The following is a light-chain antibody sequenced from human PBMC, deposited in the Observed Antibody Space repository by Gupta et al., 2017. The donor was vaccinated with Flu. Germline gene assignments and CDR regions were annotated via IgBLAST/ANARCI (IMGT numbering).Light chain of an antibody. J-gene: IGKJ2*01. CDR2: LGS. Sequence: GYTYLDWFLQKPGQSPQLLIFLGSNRASGVPDRFSGSGSGTAFTLKITRVEAEDVGVYYCMQTLQTPYTFGQGTKLEIK. CDR3: MQTLQTPYT. CDR1: GYTY. V-gene: IGKV2-28*01.